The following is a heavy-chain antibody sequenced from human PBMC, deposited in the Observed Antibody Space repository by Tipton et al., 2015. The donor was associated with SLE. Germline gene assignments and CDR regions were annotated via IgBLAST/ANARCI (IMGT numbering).Heavy chain of an antibody. D-gene: IGHD6-13*01. Sequence: TLSLTCTVSGGSISSGSHYWSWIRQPAGKGLEWIGRIYNTGSTNYNPSLESRVIISVDTSKNQFSLKVPSVTAADTAVYYCAREGDSSAWYLFAYWGQGILVTVSS. CDR2: IYNTGST. J-gene: IGHJ4*02. CDR3: AREGDSSAWYLFAY. CDR1: GGSISSGSHY. V-gene: IGHV4-61*02.